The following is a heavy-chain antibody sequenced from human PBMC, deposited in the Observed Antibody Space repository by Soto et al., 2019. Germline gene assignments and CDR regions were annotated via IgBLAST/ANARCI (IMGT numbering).Heavy chain of an antibody. D-gene: IGHD2-15*01. CDR2: ISYDGSNK. J-gene: IGHJ4*02. Sequence: QVQLVESGGGVVQPGRSLRLSCAASGFTFSSYGMHWVRQAPGKGLEWVAVISYDGSNKYYADSVKGRFTISRDNSKNTLYLQMNSLRAEDTAVYYCAKVGVVAATPSGEYFDYWGQGTLVTVSS. CDR1: GFTFSSYG. V-gene: IGHV3-30*18. CDR3: AKVGVVAATPSGEYFDY.